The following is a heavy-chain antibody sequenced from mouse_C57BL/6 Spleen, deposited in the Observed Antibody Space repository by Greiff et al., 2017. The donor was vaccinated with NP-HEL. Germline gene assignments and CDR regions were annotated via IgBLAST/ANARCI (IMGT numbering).Heavy chain of an antibody. Sequence: VKLLESGPELVKPGASVKISCKASGYAFSSSWMNWVKQRPGKGLEWIGRIYPGDGDTNYNGKFKGKATLTADKSSSTAYMQLSSLTSEDSAVYFCARDYGSSWGYFDVWGTGTTVTVSS. J-gene: IGHJ1*03. CDR2: IYPGDGDT. D-gene: IGHD1-1*01. CDR1: GYAFSSSW. V-gene: IGHV1-82*01. CDR3: ARDYGSSWGYFDV.